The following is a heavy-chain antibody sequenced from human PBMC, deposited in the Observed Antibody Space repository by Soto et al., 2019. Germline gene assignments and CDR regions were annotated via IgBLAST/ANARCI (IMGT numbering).Heavy chain of an antibody. J-gene: IGHJ4*02. CDR1: GGTLSNYG. D-gene: IGHD5-18*01. CDR2: TIPIIGTA. CDR3: AGGGSVDTGDH. Sequence: QVQLVQSGAEVKKPGSSVKVSCKASGGTLSNYGISWVRQAPGQGLEWMGGTIPIIGTADLAQKFQSRLTITTDESTNTAYMQLSSLRPEDTGVYYCAGGGSVDTGDHWGQGTLVTVSS. V-gene: IGHV1-69*01.